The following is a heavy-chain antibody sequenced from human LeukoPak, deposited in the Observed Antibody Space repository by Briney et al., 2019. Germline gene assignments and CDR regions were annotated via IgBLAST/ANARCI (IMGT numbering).Heavy chain of an antibody. J-gene: IGHJ4*02. D-gene: IGHD6-13*01. V-gene: IGHV4-34*01. CDR3: ARRDVAAGTSVGEQIDY. Sequence: SETLSLTCAVYGGSFSGYYWSWIRQPPGKGLEWIGEINHSGSTNYNPSLKSRVTISVDTSKNQFSLKLSSVTAADTAVYYCARRDVAAGTSVGEQIDYWGQGTLVTVSS. CDR2: INHSGST. CDR1: GGSFSGYY.